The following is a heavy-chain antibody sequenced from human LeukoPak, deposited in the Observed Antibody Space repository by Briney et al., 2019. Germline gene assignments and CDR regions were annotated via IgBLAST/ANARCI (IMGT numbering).Heavy chain of an antibody. Sequence: SETLSLTCTVSGGSITSDYWSWIRQPPGKGLEWIGYIYYTGSTNYNPSLESRVTILVDRSKNQVSLRLSSVTAADTAVYYCANTVIVPAAIRNWYFDLWGRGTLVTVSS. CDR2: IYYTGST. J-gene: IGHJ2*01. CDR3: ANTVIVPAAIRNWYFDL. D-gene: IGHD2-2*02. CDR1: GGSITSDY. V-gene: IGHV4-59*01.